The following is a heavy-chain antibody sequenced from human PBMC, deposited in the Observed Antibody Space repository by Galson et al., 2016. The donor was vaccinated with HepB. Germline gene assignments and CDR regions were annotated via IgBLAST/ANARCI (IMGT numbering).Heavy chain of an antibody. D-gene: IGHD3-22*01. CDR3: AHDTSGYSYFFDY. Sequence: SLRLSCATSGFSFSEHAMNWFRQAPGKGLEWVGFIRKKDYGGTTGSAASVQGRFTISSDDSRNIAYLQMDSLKTEDTGFYYCAHDTSGYSYFFDYWGQGTLVTVSS. J-gene: IGHJ4*02. CDR2: IRKKDYGGTT. V-gene: IGHV3-49*03. CDR1: GFSFSEHA.